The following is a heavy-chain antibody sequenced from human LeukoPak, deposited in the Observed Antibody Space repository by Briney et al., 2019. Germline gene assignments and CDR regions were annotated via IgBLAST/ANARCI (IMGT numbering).Heavy chain of an antibody. CDR1: RFTFSDYY. Sequence: PGGSLRLSCAASRFTFSDYYMSWIRQAPGKGLQWVSAVSGSGGSTYYADSVKGRFTISRGNSQNTLYLQMNSLRAEDTAVYYCAKVGATQDFWGQGTLVTVSS. J-gene: IGHJ4*02. D-gene: IGHD1-26*01. CDR3: AKVGATQDF. V-gene: IGHV3-23*01. CDR2: VSGSGGST.